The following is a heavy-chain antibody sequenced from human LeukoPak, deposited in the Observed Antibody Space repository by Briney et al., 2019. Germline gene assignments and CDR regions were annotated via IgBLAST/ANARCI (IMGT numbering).Heavy chain of an antibody. CDR2: IYTSGST. CDR1: GGSISSYY. Sequence: SETLSLTCTVSGGSISSYYWSWIRQPAGKGLEWIGRIYTSGSTNYNPSLKSRVTMSVDTSKNQFSLKLSSVTAADTAVYYCARVDDLSIAAAHAFDIWGQGTMVTVSS. V-gene: IGHV4-4*07. J-gene: IGHJ3*02. CDR3: ARVDDLSIAAAHAFDI. D-gene: IGHD6-13*01.